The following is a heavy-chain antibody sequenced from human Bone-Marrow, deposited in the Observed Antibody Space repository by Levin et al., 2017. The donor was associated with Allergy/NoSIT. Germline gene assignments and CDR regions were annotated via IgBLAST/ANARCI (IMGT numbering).Heavy chain of an antibody. V-gene: IGHV1-18*01. Sequence: ASVKVSCKTSGYTFTNYGISWVRQAPGQGLEWMGWISAKDGNINYAQKVLGRVTLTTDTSTSTAYMELRALRSDDTAVYYCAVGWGGDGNGYFNYWGQGTPVTVSS. CDR2: ISAKDGNI. CDR1: GYTFTNYG. D-gene: IGHD2-8*01. J-gene: IGHJ4*02. CDR3: AVGWGGDGNGYFNY.